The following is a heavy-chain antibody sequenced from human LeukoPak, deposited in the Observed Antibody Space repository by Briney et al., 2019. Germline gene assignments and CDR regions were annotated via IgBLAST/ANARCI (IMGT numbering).Heavy chain of an antibody. V-gene: IGHV1-69*13. Sequence: ASVKVSCKASGGTFISYAISWVREAPGQGLGWMGGIIPIFGTANYAQKFQGRVTITADESTSTAYMELSSLRSEDTAVYYCASRYSSGWYSQTSDYWGQGTLVTVSS. CDR3: ASRYSSGWYSQTSDY. J-gene: IGHJ4*02. CDR1: GGTFISYA. D-gene: IGHD6-19*01. CDR2: IIPIFGTA.